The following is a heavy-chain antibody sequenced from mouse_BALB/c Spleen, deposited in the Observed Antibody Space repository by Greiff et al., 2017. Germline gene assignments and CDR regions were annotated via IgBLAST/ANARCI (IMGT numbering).Heavy chain of an antibody. J-gene: IGHJ4*01. CDR3: TRGLLPHAMDY. CDR1: GFTFSSYT. Sequence: EVKLMESGGGLVKPGGSLKLSCAASGFTFSSYTMSWVRQTPEKRLEWVATISSGGSYTYYPDSVKGRFTISRDNAKNTLYLQMSSLKSEDTAMYYCTRGLLPHAMDYWGQGTSVTVSS. V-gene: IGHV5-6-4*01. D-gene: IGHD1-1*01. CDR2: ISSGGSYT.